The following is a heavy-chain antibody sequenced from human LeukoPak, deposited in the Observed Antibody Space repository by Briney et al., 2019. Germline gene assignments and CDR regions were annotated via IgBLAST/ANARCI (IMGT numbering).Heavy chain of an antibody. Sequence: PGGSLRLSCAASGFTFSSYSMNWVRQAPGKGLEWVSSISSSSYIYYADSVKGRFTISRDNDKNSLYLQMNSLRAEDTAVYYCARDSNCSGGSCYSDGMDVWGQGTTVTVSS. CDR2: ISSSSYI. CDR1: GFTFSSYS. V-gene: IGHV3-21*01. J-gene: IGHJ6*02. D-gene: IGHD2-15*01. CDR3: ARDSNCSGGSCYSDGMDV.